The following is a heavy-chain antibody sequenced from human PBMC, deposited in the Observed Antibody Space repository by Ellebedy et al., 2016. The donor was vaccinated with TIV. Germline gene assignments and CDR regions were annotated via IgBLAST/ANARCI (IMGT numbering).Heavy chain of an antibody. CDR3: ARSMVRGVPYWYFDL. D-gene: IGHD3-10*01. CDR2: IKEDGSHK. V-gene: IGHV3-7*01. Sequence: PGGSLRLSCVASGFTFSDYLVTWVRQAPGKGLEWVASIKEDGSHKYYVDSVKGRFTISRDNAQTSSFLQMNSLRAEDTAVYFCARSMVRGVPYWYFDLWGRGTLVTVSS. CDR1: GFTFSDYL. J-gene: IGHJ2*01.